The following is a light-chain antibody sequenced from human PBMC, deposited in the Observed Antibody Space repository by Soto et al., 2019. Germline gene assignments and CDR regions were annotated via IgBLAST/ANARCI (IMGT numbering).Light chain of an antibody. J-gene: IGKJ4*01. CDR2: LGS. Sequence: DIVLTQSPLSLPVTPGEPASISCRSSQSLLSSNGNNYLDWYLQKPGQSPQVLIYLGSNRASGVPDRFSGSGSGTDFTLKISRVEAEDVGVYYCMQGLTTPLTFCGGTKVDIK. CDR3: MQGLTTPLT. V-gene: IGKV2-28*01. CDR1: QSLLSSNGNNY.